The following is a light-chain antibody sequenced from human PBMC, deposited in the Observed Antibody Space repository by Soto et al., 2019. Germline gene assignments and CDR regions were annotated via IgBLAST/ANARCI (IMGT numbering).Light chain of an antibody. V-gene: IGLV1-44*01. Sequence: QSVLTQPPSASGTPGQRVTISCSGGDSNIGPNTVNWYRKVPGTAPKLLIHNNDQRPSGVPDHISGSKSGTSASLAISGLHSDDEADYYCAAWDDSLNAYVFGIGTKLTVL. J-gene: IGLJ1*01. CDR3: AAWDDSLNAYV. CDR2: NND. CDR1: DSNIGPNT.